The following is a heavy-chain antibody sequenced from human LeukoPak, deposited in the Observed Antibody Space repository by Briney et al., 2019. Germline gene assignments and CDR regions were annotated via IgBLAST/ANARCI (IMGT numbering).Heavy chain of an antibody. J-gene: IGHJ1*01. CDR3: ARSYCTSTSCYSGWP. D-gene: IGHD2-2*01. V-gene: IGHV1-46*01. Sequence: ASVKVSCKASGYTFTSYSMHWERQAPGQGLEWMGIINPSGGSTSYAQKFQGRVTMTRDVSTSTVYMGLSSLGCEDTAVYYCARSYCTSTSCYSGWPWGQGARVTGSS. CDR1: GYTFTSYS. CDR2: INPSGGST.